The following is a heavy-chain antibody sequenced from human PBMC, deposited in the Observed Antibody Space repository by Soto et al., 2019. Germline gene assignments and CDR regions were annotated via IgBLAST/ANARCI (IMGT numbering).Heavy chain of an antibody. D-gene: IGHD3-3*01. Sequence: GGSLRLSCVASGFTFSNYVMSWVRQAPGKGLEWVSSISDNGGSTYYADSVKGRFTISRDSSTNTLYLQMNSLRAEDTAVYYCAKGAHYDFWGGCTAFDYWGQGT. CDR2: ISDNGGST. V-gene: IGHV3-23*01. CDR1: GFTFSNYV. J-gene: IGHJ4*02. CDR3: AKGAHYDFWGGCTAFDY.